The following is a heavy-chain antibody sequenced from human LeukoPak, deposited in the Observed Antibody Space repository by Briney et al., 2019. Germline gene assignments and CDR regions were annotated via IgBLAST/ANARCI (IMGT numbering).Heavy chain of an antibody. CDR2: IWPSGST. D-gene: IGHD2-2*01. CDR1: GGSISSGPYF. V-gene: IGHV4-30-2*06. CDR3: ARAGDIVVVPAAIPYYFDY. Sequence: SQTLSLTCSVSGGSISSGPYFWSWIRQSPGQGLEWIGYIWPSGSTNYNPSLKSRVTISVDTSKNQFSLKLSSVTAADTAVYYCARAGDIVVVPAAIPYYFDYWGQGTLVTVSS. J-gene: IGHJ4*02.